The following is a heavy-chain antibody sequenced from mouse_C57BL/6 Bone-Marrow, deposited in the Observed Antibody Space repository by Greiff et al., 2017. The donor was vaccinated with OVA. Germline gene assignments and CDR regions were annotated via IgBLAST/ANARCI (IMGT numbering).Heavy chain of an antibody. D-gene: IGHD1-1*01. Sequence: EVKLQESGGGLVKPGGSLKLSCAASGFTFSDYGMHWVRQAPEKGLEWVAYISSGSSTIYYADTVKGRFTISRDNAKNTLFLQMTSLRSEDTAMYYCARGTTVVETPFAYWGQGTLVTVSA. CDR1: GFTFSDYG. CDR2: ISSGSSTI. CDR3: ARGTTVVETPFAY. V-gene: IGHV5-17*01. J-gene: IGHJ3*01.